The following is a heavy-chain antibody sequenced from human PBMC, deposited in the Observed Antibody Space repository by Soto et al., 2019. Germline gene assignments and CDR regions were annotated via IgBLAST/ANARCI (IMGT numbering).Heavy chain of an antibody. Sequence: QVHLQESGPGLVKPSQTLSLTCSVSGGSINNGVYFWSWIRQHPGKGLEWIGYVHASGSTYYNPSLKARVDMSVDTSKNQFYLRLRSVTAADTGVFFCVRGFVEAAMAFDYWGPGTLITVAS. D-gene: IGHD5-18*01. J-gene: IGHJ4*02. CDR2: VHASGST. CDR1: GGSINNGVYF. V-gene: IGHV4-31*03. CDR3: VRGFVEAAMAFDY.